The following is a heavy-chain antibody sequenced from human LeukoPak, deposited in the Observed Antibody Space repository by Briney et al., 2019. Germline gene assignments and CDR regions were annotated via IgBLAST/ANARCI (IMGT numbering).Heavy chain of an antibody. J-gene: IGHJ4*02. CDR2: IGAGGATT. V-gene: IGHV3-23*01. D-gene: IGHD2-15*01. CDR1: EFTFSSYA. Sequence: QTGGSLRLSCAASEFTFSSYAMSWVRQAPGKGLEWVSAIGAGGATTYYADSVKGRFTISRDNSKNTLYLQMNSLRAEDTAVYYCALLTGYCTGDSCYNWGQGTLVTVSS. CDR3: ALLTGYCTGDSCYN.